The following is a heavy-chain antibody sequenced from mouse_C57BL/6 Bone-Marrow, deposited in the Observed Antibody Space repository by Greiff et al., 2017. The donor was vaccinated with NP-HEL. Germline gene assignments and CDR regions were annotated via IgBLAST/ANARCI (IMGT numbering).Heavy chain of an antibody. D-gene: IGHD1-1*01. CDR1: GYTFTSYW. V-gene: IGHV1-64*01. CDR3: ADHSYGSSYWYFDV. Sequence: VQLQQPGAELVKPGASVKLSCKASGYTFTSYWMHWVKQRPGQGLEWIGMIHPNSGSTNYNEKFKSKATLTVDKSSSTAYMQLSSLTSEDSAVYYGADHSYGSSYWYFDVWGTGTTVTVSS. J-gene: IGHJ1*03. CDR2: IHPNSGST.